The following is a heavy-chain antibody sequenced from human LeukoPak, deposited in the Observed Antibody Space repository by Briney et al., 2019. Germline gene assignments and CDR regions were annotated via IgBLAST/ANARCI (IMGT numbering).Heavy chain of an antibody. J-gene: IGHJ6*03. Sequence: GGSLRLSCAASGFTFSSYAMHWVRQAPGKGLEWVSFIRYDGSNKFYADSVKGRFTISRDTSKNTLYLQMNSLRTEDSAMYYCAKAGYCATAGCPDYSYMDVWGRGTTVTVSS. V-gene: IGHV3-30*02. CDR1: GFTFSSYA. CDR3: AKAGYCATAGCPDYSYMDV. D-gene: IGHD2-8*01. CDR2: IRYDGSNK.